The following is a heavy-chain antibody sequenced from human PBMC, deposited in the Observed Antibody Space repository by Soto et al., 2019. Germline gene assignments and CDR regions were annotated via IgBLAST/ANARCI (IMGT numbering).Heavy chain of an antibody. D-gene: IGHD2-21*02. Sequence: VQLQESGPGLVKPSETLSLTCTVSGGSMNNYYWSWIRQPPGKGLEWIGHIYYSGTTKYNPSLNRRVTISVDTSKNLFSLRLNSVTAADTAVYFCAMTVPTLYNWFDPWGQGTLVTVSS. CDR1: GGSMNNYY. CDR2: IYYSGTT. V-gene: IGHV4-59*08. CDR3: AMTVPTLYNWFDP. J-gene: IGHJ5*02.